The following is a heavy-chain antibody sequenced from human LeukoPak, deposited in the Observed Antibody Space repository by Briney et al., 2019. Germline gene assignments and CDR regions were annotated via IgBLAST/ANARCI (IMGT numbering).Heavy chain of an antibody. CDR2: ISWNSGSI. CDR3: AKDLPRYCSGGSCPFDY. D-gene: IGHD2-15*01. J-gene: IGHJ4*02. Sequence: GGSLRLSCAASGFTFDDYAMHWVRQAPGKGLEWVSGISWNSGSIGYADSVKGRFTISRDNAKNSLYLQMNSLRAGDTALYYCAKDLPRYCSGGSCPFDYWGQGTLVTVSS. V-gene: IGHV3-9*01. CDR1: GFTFDDYA.